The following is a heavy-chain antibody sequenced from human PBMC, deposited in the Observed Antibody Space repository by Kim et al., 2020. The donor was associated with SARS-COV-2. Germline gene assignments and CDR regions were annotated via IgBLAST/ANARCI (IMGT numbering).Heavy chain of an antibody. Sequence: YADSVRGRFDNTRDNDKNSLYLQMNRLRAEVTAVYYCARGTTYRPFDYWGQGTLVTVSS. V-gene: IGHV3-48*03. J-gene: IGHJ4*02. CDR3: ARGTTYRPFDY. D-gene: IGHD1-1*01.